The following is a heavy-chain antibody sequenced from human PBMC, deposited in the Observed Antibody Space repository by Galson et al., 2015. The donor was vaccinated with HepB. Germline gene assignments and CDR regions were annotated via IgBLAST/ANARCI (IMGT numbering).Heavy chain of an antibody. V-gene: IGHV6-1*01. CDR2: TYYRSRWSS. J-gene: IGHJ4*02. CDR3: ARSRDGGGLAARPDLDS. Sequence: CAISGDSVSSNIAVWNWIRQSPSRGLEWLGRTYYRSRWSSEYAVSVKSRVTISADTSKNQFSLQLHSVAPEDTAVYYCARSRDGGGLAARPDLDSWGQGTLVTVSS. D-gene: IGHD6-6*01. CDR1: GDSVSSNIAV.